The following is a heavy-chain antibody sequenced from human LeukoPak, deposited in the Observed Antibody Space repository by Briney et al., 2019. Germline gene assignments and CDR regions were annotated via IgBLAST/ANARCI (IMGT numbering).Heavy chain of an antibody. CDR1: GYSISSGYY. Sequence: PSETLSLTCAVSGYSISSGYYWGWIRQPPGKGLEWIGSIFHSGSTYYNPSLKSRVTIPVGTSKNQFSLKLSSVTAADTAVYYCARMGARSRWFDPWGQGTLVTVSS. CDR2: IFHSGST. CDR3: ARMGARSRWFDP. J-gene: IGHJ5*02. V-gene: IGHV4-38-2*01. D-gene: IGHD3-16*01.